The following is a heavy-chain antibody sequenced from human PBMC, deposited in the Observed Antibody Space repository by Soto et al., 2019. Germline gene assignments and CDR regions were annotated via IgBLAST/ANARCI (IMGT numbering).Heavy chain of an antibody. V-gene: IGHV3-23*01. CDR2: ISGSGGST. J-gene: IGHJ4*02. CDR1: GFTFSTYA. D-gene: IGHD3-10*01. CDR3: AKDLGELALDY. Sequence: EVQLLESGGRLVQPGGSLRLCCAASGFTFSTYAMSWVRQAPGKGLEWVSAISGSGGSTYYADSVKGRFTISRDNSKNTLYLQTNSLRAGDTAVYFCAKDLGELALDYWGQGTLVTVSS.